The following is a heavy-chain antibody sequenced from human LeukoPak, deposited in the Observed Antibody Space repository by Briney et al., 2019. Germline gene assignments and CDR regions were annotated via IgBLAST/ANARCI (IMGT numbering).Heavy chain of an antibody. D-gene: IGHD6-19*01. Sequence: ASVKVSCKASGYTFTGYYMHWVRQAPGQGLEWMGIINPSGGSTSYAQKFQGRVTMTRDTPTSTVYMELSSLRSEDTAVYYCARDDPLDKISSGWGPWGQGTQVTVSS. CDR1: GYTFTGYY. CDR2: INPSGGST. V-gene: IGHV1-46*01. J-gene: IGHJ5*02. CDR3: ARDDPLDKISSGWGP.